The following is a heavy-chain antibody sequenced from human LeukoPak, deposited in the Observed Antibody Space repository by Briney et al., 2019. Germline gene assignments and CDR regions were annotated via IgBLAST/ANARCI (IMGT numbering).Heavy chain of an antibody. CDR1: GITFRSYG. J-gene: IGHJ3*02. CDR2: IWYDGSNK. V-gene: IGHV3-33*01. CDR3: ARDRSYAFDI. D-gene: IGHD1-26*01. Sequence: GRSLRLSCAASGITFRSYGMHWVRQAPGKGLEWVAFIWYDGSNKYYADSVKGRFTISRDNAKKSLYLQMNSLRVEDTAVYYCARDRSYAFDIWGQGTMVTVSS.